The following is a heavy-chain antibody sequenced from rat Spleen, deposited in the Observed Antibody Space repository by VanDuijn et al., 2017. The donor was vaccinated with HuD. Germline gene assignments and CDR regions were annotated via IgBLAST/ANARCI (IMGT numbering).Heavy chain of an antibody. CDR1: GFTFSDYN. CDR2: IIYDGTRT. D-gene: IGHD1-2*01. CDR3: ARAPIAAIKGAYFDY. J-gene: IGHJ2*01. V-gene: IGHV5S10*01. Sequence: EVQLVESGGGLVQPGRSLKLSCAASGFTFSDYNMAWVRQAPKKGLEWVATIIYDGTRTHYRDSVKGRFTISREDGRSTLYLQMNSLQSEDTTTYYCARAPIAAIKGAYFDYWGQGVLVTVSS.